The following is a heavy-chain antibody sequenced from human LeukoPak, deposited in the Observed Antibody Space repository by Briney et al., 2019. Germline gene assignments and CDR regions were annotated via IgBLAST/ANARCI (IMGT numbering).Heavy chain of an antibody. Sequence: GRSLRLSCAASGFTFSGYGMHWVRQAPGKGLEWVSSISSSSSYIYYADSVNGRFTISRDNAKNSLYLQMNSLRAEDTAVYYCARVFSSSYGMDVWGQGTTVTVSS. CDR2: ISSSSSYI. J-gene: IGHJ6*02. CDR3: ARVFSSSYGMDV. CDR1: GFTFSGYG. V-gene: IGHV3-21*01. D-gene: IGHD2-2*01.